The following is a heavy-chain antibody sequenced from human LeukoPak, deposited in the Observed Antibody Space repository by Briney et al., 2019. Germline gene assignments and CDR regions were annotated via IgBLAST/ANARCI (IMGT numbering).Heavy chain of an antibody. J-gene: IGHJ3*02. CDR2: ISSSSSYI. D-gene: IGHD2-21*01. CDR3: ARGDSQYDAFDI. Sequence: GGSLRLSCAASGFTFSSYSMNWVRQAPGKGLEWVSSISSSSSYIYYADSVKGRFTISRDNAKNSLYLQMNSLRAEDTAVYYCARGDSQYDAFDIWGQGTMVTVSS. V-gene: IGHV3-21*01. CDR1: GFTFSSYS.